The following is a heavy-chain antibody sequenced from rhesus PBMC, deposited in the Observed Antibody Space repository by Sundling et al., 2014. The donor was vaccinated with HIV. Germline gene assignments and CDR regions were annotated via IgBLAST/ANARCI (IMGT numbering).Heavy chain of an antibody. J-gene: IGHJ5-1*01. CDR2: IFGSIGST. CDR1: GGSISGGYG. V-gene: IGHV4-127*01. CDR3: ARLLVGTFDV. D-gene: IGHD5-24*01. Sequence: QLQLQESGPGLVRPSETLSLTCAVSGGSISGGYGWAWIRQPPGKGLEWIGHIFGSIGSTYYNPSLKSRATISTDTSKNQFSLRLTSVTAADTAVYFCARLLVGTFDVWGPGVLVTVSS.